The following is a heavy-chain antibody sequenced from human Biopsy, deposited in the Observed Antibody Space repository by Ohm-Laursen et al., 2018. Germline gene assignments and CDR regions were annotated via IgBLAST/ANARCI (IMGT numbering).Heavy chain of an antibody. D-gene: IGHD3-3*02. V-gene: IGHV3-11*01. CDR2: IHKDSTTE. CDR3: ARDRRDWQHFFYY. J-gene: IGHJ4*02. Sequence: SLRLSCTASGFTFSDYYMNWFRRAPGKGLEWIAYIHKDSTTEYYADSVRGRFSISRDNAQKSLYLQMNSLRAEDTAVYYCARDRRDWQHFFYYWGQGTEVIVSS. CDR1: GFTFSDYY.